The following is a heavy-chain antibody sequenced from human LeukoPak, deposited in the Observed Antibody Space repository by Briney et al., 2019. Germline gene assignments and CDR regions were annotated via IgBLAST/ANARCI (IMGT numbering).Heavy chain of an antibody. D-gene: IGHD3-10*01. J-gene: IGHJ4*02. CDR3: ARKYASGTYPLDY. CDR2: ISGSGGST. Sequence: GGSLRISCAASRYTVSSNYMSWVRQAPGKGLEWVSAISGSGGSTYYGDSVKGRFTISRDNSKNTLYLQMSSLRVEDTAVYYCARKYASGTYPLDYWGQGTLVTVSS. V-gene: IGHV3-23*01. CDR1: RYTVSSNY.